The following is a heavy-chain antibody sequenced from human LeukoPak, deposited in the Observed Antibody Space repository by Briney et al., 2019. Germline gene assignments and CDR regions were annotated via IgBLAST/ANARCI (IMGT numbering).Heavy chain of an antibody. D-gene: IGHD3-10*01. Sequence: PSETLSLTCTVSGGSISSYYWSWIRQPPGKALEWIGYIYYSGSTNYNPSLKSRVTISVDTSKNQFSLKLSSVPAADTAVYYCARGYGSGSYPPDYWGQGTLVTVSS. CDR3: ARGYGSGSYPPDY. J-gene: IGHJ4*02. CDR2: IYYSGST. V-gene: IGHV4-59*01. CDR1: GGSISSYY.